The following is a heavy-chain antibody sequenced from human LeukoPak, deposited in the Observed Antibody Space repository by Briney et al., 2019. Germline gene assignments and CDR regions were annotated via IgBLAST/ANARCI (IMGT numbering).Heavy chain of an antibody. CDR1: GGSISSYY. J-gene: IGHJ5*02. V-gene: IGHV4-59*08. CDR3: ARRGYDILTGINWFDP. CDR2: IYYSGST. Sequence: SGTLSLTCTVSGGSISSYYWSWIRQPPGKGLEWIGYIYYSGSTNYNPSLKSRVTISVDTSKNQFSLKLSSVTAADTAVYYCARRGYDILTGINWFDPWGQGTLVTVSS. D-gene: IGHD3-9*01.